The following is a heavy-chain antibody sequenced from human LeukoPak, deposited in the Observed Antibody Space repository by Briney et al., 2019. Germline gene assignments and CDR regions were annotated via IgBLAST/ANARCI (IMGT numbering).Heavy chain of an antibody. V-gene: IGHV1-46*01. D-gene: IGHD5-12*01. CDR3: ARARGYSGYDINCFDP. J-gene: IGHJ5*02. CDR2: INPSGGST. Sequence: ASVKVSCKASGYTFTSYYMHWVRQAPGQGLEWMGIINPSGGSTSYAQKFQGRVTMTRDTSTSTVYMELSSLRSEDTAVYYCARARGYSGYDINCFDPWGQGTLVNVSS. CDR1: GYTFTSYY.